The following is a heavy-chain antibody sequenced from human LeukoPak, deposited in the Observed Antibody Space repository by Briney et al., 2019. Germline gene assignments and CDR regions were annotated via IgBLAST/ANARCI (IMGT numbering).Heavy chain of an antibody. V-gene: IGHV3-9*01. Sequence: GGSLRLSCAASGLTFDDYAMHWVRQAPEKGLEWVSGISWNSGSIGYADSVKGRFTISRDNAKNSLYLQMNSLRAEDTAVYYCARFGTNTVTTDYYFDYWGQGTLVTVSS. D-gene: IGHD4-17*01. J-gene: IGHJ4*02. CDR2: ISWNSGSI. CDR3: ARFGTNTVTTDYYFDY. CDR1: GLTFDDYA.